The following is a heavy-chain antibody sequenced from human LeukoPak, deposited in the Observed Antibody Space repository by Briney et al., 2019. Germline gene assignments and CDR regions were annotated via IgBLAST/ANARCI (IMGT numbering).Heavy chain of an antibody. CDR2: ISSSSTM. Sequence: GGSPRLSCAASGFTFSSYSISWVRQAPGKGLEWVSYISSSSTMSYADSVKGRFTISRDNANNSLYLQMSSLRDEDTAVYYCARGGTSSSLAYWGQGTLVTVSS. CDR1: GFTFSSYS. CDR3: ARGGTSSSLAY. D-gene: IGHD4-23*01. J-gene: IGHJ4*02. V-gene: IGHV3-48*02.